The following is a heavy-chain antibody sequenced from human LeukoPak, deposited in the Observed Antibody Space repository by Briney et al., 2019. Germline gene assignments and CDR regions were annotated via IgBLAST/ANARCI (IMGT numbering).Heavy chain of an antibody. J-gene: IGHJ5*02. V-gene: IGHV1-8*01. Sequence: GASVKVSCKASGYTSTSYDINWVRQATGQGLEWMGWMNPNSGNTGYGQKFQGRVTMTRNTSISTAYMELSSLRSEDTAVYYWARVLTGDIAASIGSWFDPWGQGTLVTVSS. CDR2: MNPNSGNT. D-gene: IGHD6-13*01. CDR3: ARVLTGDIAASIGSWFDP. CDR1: GYTSTSYD.